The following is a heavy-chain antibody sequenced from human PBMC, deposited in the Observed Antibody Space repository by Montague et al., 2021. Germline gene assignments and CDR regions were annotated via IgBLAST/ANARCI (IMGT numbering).Heavy chain of an antibody. CDR2: IYDSGTT. V-gene: IGHV4-59*08. Sequence: SETLSLTCTVTGGSISEFYWSWIRQSPEKGLEWIGYIYDSGTTNYNPSLKSRVTISADTSMNQFSLNLRSVTAADTAVYFCARRLGTRAPFDYWGQGTLVTVSP. CDR3: ARRLGTRAPFDY. D-gene: IGHD7-27*01. CDR1: GGSISEFY. J-gene: IGHJ4*02.